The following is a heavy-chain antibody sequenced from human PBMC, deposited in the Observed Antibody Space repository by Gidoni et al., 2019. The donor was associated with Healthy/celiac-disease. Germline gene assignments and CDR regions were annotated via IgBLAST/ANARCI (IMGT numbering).Heavy chain of an antibody. CDR2: IYTSGST. Sequence: QVQLQESGPGLVKPSETLSLTCTVSGGSISSYYWSWIRQPAGKGLEWIGRIYTSGSTNYNPSLKSRVTMSVDTSKNQFSLKLSSVTAADTAVYYCARDGRFGEFGPFGAFDIWGQGTMVTVSS. V-gene: IGHV4-4*07. D-gene: IGHD3-10*01. CDR1: GGSISSYY. J-gene: IGHJ3*02. CDR3: ARDGRFGEFGPFGAFDI.